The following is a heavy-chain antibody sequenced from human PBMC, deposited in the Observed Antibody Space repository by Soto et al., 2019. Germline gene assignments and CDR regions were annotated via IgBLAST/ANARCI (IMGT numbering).Heavy chain of an antibody. V-gene: IGHV1-69*01. Sequence: AQLVQSGAEVKKPGSSVRVSCKASGGTFSTYAITWVRQAPGQGLEWMGGIIPISGLGKYAQKFQGRLTITADESTSTAHMELSSLRSEDTAMYYCARVVNDYGDYAFEYWGQGTLVTVSS. CDR2: IIPISGLG. J-gene: IGHJ4*02. D-gene: IGHD4-17*01. CDR1: GGTFSTYA. CDR3: ARVVNDYGDYAFEY.